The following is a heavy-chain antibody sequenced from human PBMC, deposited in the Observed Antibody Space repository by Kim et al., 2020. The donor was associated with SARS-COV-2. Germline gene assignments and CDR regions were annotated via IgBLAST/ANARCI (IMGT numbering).Heavy chain of an antibody. J-gene: IGHJ4*02. Sequence: KYYADSVKGRFTISRDNSKNTLYLQMISLRAEDTAVYYCAKGWLRLSLDYWGQGTLVTVSS. CDR2: K. CDR3: AKGWLRLSLDY. D-gene: IGHD5-12*01. V-gene: IGHV3-30*02.